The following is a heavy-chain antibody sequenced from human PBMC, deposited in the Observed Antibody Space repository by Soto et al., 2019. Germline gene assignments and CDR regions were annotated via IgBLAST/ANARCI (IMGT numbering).Heavy chain of an antibody. CDR3: ARDQGDDYWYFDL. V-gene: IGHV3-74*01. Sequence: GGSLRLSCAASGFTFSSYWMHWIRQAPGKGLVWVSRINSDGSSTSYADSVKGRFTISRDNAKNTLYLQMNSLRAEDTAVYYCARDQGDDYWYFDLWGRGTLVTVSS. CDR1: GFTFSSYW. J-gene: IGHJ2*01. CDR2: INSDGSST.